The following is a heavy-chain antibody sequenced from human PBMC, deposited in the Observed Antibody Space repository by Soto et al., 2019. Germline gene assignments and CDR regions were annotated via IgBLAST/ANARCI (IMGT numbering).Heavy chain of an antibody. V-gene: IGHV1-18*01. D-gene: IGHD6-19*01. CDR3: ARDQWIRGWYYY. CDR1: GYTFTSYG. Sequence: QVQLVQSGAEVKKPGASVKVSCKASGYTFTSYGISWVRQAPGQGLEWMGGISAYNVNTNYEQKLQGRVTMTTDTPTSTAYMELRSLRSDDTAVYCCARDQWIRGWYYYWGQGTLVTVSS. J-gene: IGHJ4*02. CDR2: ISAYNVNT.